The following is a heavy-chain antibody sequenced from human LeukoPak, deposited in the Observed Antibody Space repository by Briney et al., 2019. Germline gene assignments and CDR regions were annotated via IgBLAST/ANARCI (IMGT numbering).Heavy chain of an antibody. CDR1: GGTFSCYA. CDR3: ARGNKYSYGPHDVFDI. CDR2: IIPIFGTA. J-gene: IGHJ3*02. V-gene: IGHV1-69*05. Sequence: SVKVSCNASGGTFSCYAISWVRQAPGQGLEWMGGIIPIFGTANYAQKFQGRVTMTRNTSISTAYMELSSLRSEDTAVYYCARGNKYSYGPHDVFDIWGQGTMVTVSS. D-gene: IGHD5-18*01.